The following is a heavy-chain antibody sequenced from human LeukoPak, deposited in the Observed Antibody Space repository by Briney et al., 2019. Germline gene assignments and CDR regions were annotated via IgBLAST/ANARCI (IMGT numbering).Heavy chain of an antibody. Sequence: ASVKVSCKASCYTFTSYGISWVRQATGQGLEWMGWMNPNSGNTGYEQKFQGRVTMTRNTSISTAYMELSSLRAEDTDVYYCARESRRLVRAMSHEAFDIWGQGTMVTVSS. J-gene: IGHJ3*02. CDR2: MNPNSGNT. V-gene: IGHV1-8*02. CDR1: CYTFTSYG. D-gene: IGHD3-9*01. CDR3: ARESRRLVRAMSHEAFDI.